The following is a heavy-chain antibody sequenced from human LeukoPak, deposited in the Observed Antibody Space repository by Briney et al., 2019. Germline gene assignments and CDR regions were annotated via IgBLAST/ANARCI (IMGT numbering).Heavy chain of an antibody. CDR1: GGSFSGYF. Sequence: NPSETLSLTCAVLGGSFSGYFWIWIRQPPGKGLEWIGEINHSGSTNYNPSLKSRVTISVDTSKNQLSLKLSSVTAADTAVYYCARGVVAAKYWGQGTLVTVSS. CDR3: ARGVVAAKY. V-gene: IGHV4-34*01. J-gene: IGHJ4*02. D-gene: IGHD2-15*01. CDR2: INHSGST.